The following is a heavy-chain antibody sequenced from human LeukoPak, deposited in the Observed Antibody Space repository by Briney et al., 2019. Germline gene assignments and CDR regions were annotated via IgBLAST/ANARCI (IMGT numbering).Heavy chain of an antibody. J-gene: IGHJ3*02. CDR1: GGSFSAFF. CDR3: ATRGDYSDTSGNSYDALDI. D-gene: IGHD3-22*01. CDR2: VGHSGSA. Sequence: PSETLSLTCAVSGGSFSAFFWRWIRQPPGKGLEWIGDVGHSGSADYNPSLKSRVTVSADPSKTQFSLKLISVTAADTAVYYCATRGDYSDTSGNSYDALDIWGQGTMVTVSS. V-gene: IGHV4-34*01.